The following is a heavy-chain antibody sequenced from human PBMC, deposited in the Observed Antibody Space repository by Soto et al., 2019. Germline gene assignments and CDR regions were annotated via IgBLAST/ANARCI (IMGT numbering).Heavy chain of an antibody. Sequence: HPGGSLRLSCAASGFTFSSYSMNWVRQAPGKGLEWVSYISSSSSTIYYADSVKGRFTISRDNAKNSLYLQMNSLRDEDTAVYYCARVLLWFGELPLSYGMDVWGQGTTVTVSS. CDR1: GFTFSSYS. D-gene: IGHD3-10*01. CDR3: ARVLLWFGELPLSYGMDV. CDR2: ISSSSSTI. J-gene: IGHJ6*02. V-gene: IGHV3-48*02.